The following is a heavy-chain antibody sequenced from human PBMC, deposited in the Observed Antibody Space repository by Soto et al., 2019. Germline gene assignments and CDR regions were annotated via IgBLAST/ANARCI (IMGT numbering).Heavy chain of an antibody. CDR2: ISAYNGNT. Sequence: QVQLVQSGAEVKKPGASVKVSCKASGYTFTSYGISWVRQAPGQGLEWMGWISAYNGNTNYAQKLQGIVTMTTDTSTSTAYMELRSLRSDDTAVYYCARDADTAMVRAWFAYWGQGTLVTVSS. J-gene: IGHJ4*02. V-gene: IGHV1-18*01. D-gene: IGHD5-18*01. CDR3: ARDADTAMVRAWFAY. CDR1: GYTFTSYG.